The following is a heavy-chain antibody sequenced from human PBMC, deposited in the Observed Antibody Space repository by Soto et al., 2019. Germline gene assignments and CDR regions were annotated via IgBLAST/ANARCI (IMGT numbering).Heavy chain of an antibody. Sequence: QVQLVQSETEVKKPGSSVKVSCRASGGTFNSYSTNWVRQAPGQGLEWIGGIVPIFGPPNYAQKFQGRVTITADEVAATAYMELSGMRSAYTAVYYCARGIEVGVFASWGQGTLVTVSS. CDR1: GGTFNSYS. CDR2: IVPIFGPP. CDR3: ARGIEVGVFAS. J-gene: IGHJ4*02. V-gene: IGHV1-69*01. D-gene: IGHD3-22*01.